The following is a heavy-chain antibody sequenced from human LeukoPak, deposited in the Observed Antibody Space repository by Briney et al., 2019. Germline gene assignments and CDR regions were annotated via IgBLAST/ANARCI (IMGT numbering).Heavy chain of an antibody. CDR3: ARAQTYGDSRLLLDY. J-gene: IGHJ4*02. V-gene: IGHV3-20*04. CDR2: INWNGGST. D-gene: IGHD4-17*01. Sequence: GGSLRLSCAASGFTFGNYGMSWVRQAPGKGLEWVSGINWNGGSTGYADSVEGRFTIPRDNAKNSQYLQMNSLRVEDTALYYCARAQTYGDSRLLLDYWGQGTLVTVSS. CDR1: GFTFGNYG.